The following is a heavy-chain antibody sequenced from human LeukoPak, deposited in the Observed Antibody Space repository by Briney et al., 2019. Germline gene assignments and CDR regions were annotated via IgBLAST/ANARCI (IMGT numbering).Heavy chain of an antibody. CDR3: ASDGRRYDILTGYYNY. D-gene: IGHD3-9*01. J-gene: IGHJ4*02. CDR1: GFTFSSYA. V-gene: IGHV3-30*04. Sequence: TGGSLRLSCAASGFTFSSYAMHWVRQAPGKGLEWVAVISYDGSNKYYADSVKGRFTISRDNSKNTLYLQMNSLRAEDTAVYYCASDGRRYDILTGYYNYWGQGTLVTVSS. CDR2: ISYDGSNK.